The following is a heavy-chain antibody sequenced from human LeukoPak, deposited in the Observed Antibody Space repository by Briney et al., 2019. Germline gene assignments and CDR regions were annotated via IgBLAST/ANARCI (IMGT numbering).Heavy chain of an antibody. CDR3: ARQGRYCSSTSCYGLFGYMDV. CDR2: INHSGST. CDR1: GFTFSSYA. V-gene: IGHV4-34*01. D-gene: IGHD2-2*01. Sequence: GSLRLSCAASGFTFSSYAMSWIRQPPGKGLEWIGEINHSGSTNYNPSLKSRVTISVDTSKNQFSLKLSSVTAADTAVYYCARQGRYCSSTSCYGLFGYMDVWGKGTTVTISS. J-gene: IGHJ6*03.